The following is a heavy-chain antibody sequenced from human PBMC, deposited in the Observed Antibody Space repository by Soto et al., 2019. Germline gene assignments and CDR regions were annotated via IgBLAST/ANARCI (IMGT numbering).Heavy chain of an antibody. CDR2: ISGSAGST. V-gene: IGHV3-23*01. CDR1: GFTLSSYA. Sequence: EVQLLESGGGLVQPGGSLRLSCAASGFTLSSYAMSWVRQAPGKGLEWVSSISGSAGSTYYADSVKGRFTISRDNSKNTLYVQMNSLRAEATAVYYCAIGHGDYVWHYFDYWGQGTLVTVSS. D-gene: IGHD4-17*01. J-gene: IGHJ4*02. CDR3: AIGHGDYVWHYFDY.